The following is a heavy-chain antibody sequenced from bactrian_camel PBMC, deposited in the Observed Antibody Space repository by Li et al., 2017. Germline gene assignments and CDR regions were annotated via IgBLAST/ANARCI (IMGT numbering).Heavy chain of an antibody. CDR1: EYRGC. J-gene: IGHJ4*01. V-gene: IGHV3S53*01. Sequence: VQLVESGGGSVQAGGSLRLSCIASEYRGCTGWLRQVPGKEREGVAAISQATITDYADSVRGRFTISVNKAENTLYLQMNSLKSEDTALYYCATGPGKTYYSDLDVPQTQGTQVTVS. CDR2: ISQATIT. D-gene: IGHD4*01.